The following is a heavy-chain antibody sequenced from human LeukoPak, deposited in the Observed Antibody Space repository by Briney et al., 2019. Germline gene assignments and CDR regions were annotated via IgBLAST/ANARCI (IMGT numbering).Heavy chain of an antibody. J-gene: IGHJ4*02. CDR2: INHSGST. Sequence: SETLSLTCAVYGGSFSGYYWTWIRQPPGKGLEWIGEINHSGSTNYNPSLKSRVTISVDTSKNQFSLKLSFVTAADTAVYYCASIPIAVAGTFHYFDYWGQGTLVTVSS. V-gene: IGHV4-34*01. D-gene: IGHD6-19*01. CDR1: GGSFSGYY. CDR3: ASIPIAVAGTFHYFDY.